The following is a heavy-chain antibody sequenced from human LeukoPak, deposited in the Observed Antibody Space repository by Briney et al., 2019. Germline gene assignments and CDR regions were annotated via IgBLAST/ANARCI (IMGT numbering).Heavy chain of an antibody. D-gene: IGHD5-18*01. Sequence: GASVKVSCKASGYTFTSYGISWVRQAPGQGLEWMGWISDYNGNTNYAQKVQGRVTMTTDTSTSTAYMELRSLRSDDTAVYYCARDLGSVDTAMVFCFFLSDYWGQGTLVTVSS. J-gene: IGHJ4*02. CDR3: ARDLGSVDTAMVFCFFLSDY. CDR1: GYTFTSYG. V-gene: IGHV1-18*01. CDR2: ISDYNGNT.